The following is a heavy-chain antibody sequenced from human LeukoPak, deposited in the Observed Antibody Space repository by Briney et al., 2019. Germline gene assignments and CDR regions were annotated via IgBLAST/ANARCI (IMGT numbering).Heavy chain of an antibody. V-gene: IGHV3-23*01. Sequence: GGSLRLSCAASGFTFSSYSMSWVRQAPGKGLEWVSGTSDRGDYTYYADSVKGRFTISRDTSKNTLYLQMNSLRAEDTALYFCAKKAQYDGHYPLDYWGQGTLVTVSS. D-gene: IGHD4/OR15-4a*01. J-gene: IGHJ4*02. CDR3: AKKAQYDGHYPLDY. CDR1: GFTFSSYS. CDR2: TSDRGDYT.